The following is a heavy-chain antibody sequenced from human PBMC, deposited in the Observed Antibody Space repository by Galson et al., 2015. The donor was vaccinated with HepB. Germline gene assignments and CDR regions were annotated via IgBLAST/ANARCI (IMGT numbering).Heavy chain of an antibody. V-gene: IGHV1-18*04. CDR2: ISTYNNNT. D-gene: IGHD3-9*01. CDR3: ARDNTDLTGPNKQIDF. Sequence: SCKASGYTFTEFSFTWVRQTPGQGLEWMGWISTYNNNTLLAQSFLGRVTMTTDTSTRTAYMELRSLRSDDTAVYYCARDNTDLTGPNKQIDFWGQGTLVTVSS. J-gene: IGHJ4*02. CDR1: GYTFTEFS.